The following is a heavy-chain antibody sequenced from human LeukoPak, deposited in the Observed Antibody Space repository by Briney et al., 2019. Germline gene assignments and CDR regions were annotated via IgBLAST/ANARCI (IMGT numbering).Heavy chain of an antibody. CDR2: IYRGGGT. J-gene: IGHJ5*02. CDR1: GFTVTNKL. Sequence: GGSLRLSCAASGFTVTNKLMTWLRQAPGKGLEWVSVIYRGGGTHYADSVKGRFTISRDNSKNTLYLQMNSLRAEDTALYYCAVSATMVARSVQGGNWFDTRGQGALFTVSS. CDR3: AVSATMVARSVQGGNWFDT. D-gene: IGHD4-23*01. V-gene: IGHV3-53*01.